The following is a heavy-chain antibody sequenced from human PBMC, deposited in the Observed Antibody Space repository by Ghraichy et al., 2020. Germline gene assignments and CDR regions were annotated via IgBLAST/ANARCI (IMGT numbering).Heavy chain of an antibody. J-gene: IGHJ4*02. CDR2: IKRKSDGGTA. CDR3: NTGQYNSGLDY. D-gene: IGHD6-19*01. Sequence: GSLRLSCAASGFTFSNAWMTWIRQAPGKGLEWVGRIKRKSDGGTADHAAPVKGRFTISRDDSKNTLYLQMNSLKTEDTAVYYCNTGQYNSGLDYWGQGTLVTVSS. CDR1: GFTFSNAW. V-gene: IGHV3-15*01.